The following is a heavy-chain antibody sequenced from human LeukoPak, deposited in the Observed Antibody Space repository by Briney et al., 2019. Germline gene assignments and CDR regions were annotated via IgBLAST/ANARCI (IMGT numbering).Heavy chain of an antibody. J-gene: IGHJ6*03. D-gene: IGHD1-26*01. Sequence: GESLQISCKGSGYSFISYWIGWVRQMPGKGLEWMGIIYPGDSDTRYSPSFQGQVTISADKSISTAYLQWSSLKASDTAMYYCARLVGATQYYYYYMDVWGKGTTVTISS. CDR3: ARLVGATQYYYYYMDV. CDR2: IYPGDSDT. CDR1: GYSFISYW. V-gene: IGHV5-51*01.